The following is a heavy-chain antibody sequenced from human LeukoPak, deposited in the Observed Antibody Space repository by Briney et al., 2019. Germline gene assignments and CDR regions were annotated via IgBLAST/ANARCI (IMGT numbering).Heavy chain of an antibody. V-gene: IGHV3-21*01. Sequence: GGSLRLSCAASGFTFSSYSMNWVRQALGKGLEWVSSISSSSSYIYYADSVKGRFTISRDNAKNSLYLQMNSLRAEDTAVYYCAGVGSTSWYYFDYWGQGTLVTVSS. CDR3: AGVGSTSWYYFDY. J-gene: IGHJ4*02. CDR2: ISSSSSYI. D-gene: IGHD2-2*01. CDR1: GFTFSSYS.